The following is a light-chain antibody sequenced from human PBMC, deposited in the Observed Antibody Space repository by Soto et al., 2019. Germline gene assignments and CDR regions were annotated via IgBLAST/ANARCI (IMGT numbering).Light chain of an antibody. CDR1: QSVSSY. J-gene: IGKJ5*01. CDR3: QQSSNWPPIT. V-gene: IGKV3-11*01. CDR2: DAS. Sequence: EIVLTQSPATLSLSPGERATLSCRASQSVSSYLAWYQQKPGQAPRLLVYDASNRATGIPARFSGSGSGTGFTLTISSLEPEGFAVYYCQQSSNWPPITCGQGTRLEIK.